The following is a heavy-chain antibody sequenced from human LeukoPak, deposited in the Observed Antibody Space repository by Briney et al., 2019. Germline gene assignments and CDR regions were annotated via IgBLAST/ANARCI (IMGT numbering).Heavy chain of an antibody. CDR3: TRDLGQWLVDY. CDR2: ISYSGST. CDR1: GGSISSSSYY. J-gene: IGHJ4*02. D-gene: IGHD6-19*01. Sequence: SETLSLTCTVSGGSISSSSYYWDWIRQPPGKGLEWIGSISYSGSTYYNPSLKSRVTISVDTSKNQFSLKLNSVTAADTAVYYCTRDLGQWLVDYWGQGTLVTVSS. V-gene: IGHV4-39*07.